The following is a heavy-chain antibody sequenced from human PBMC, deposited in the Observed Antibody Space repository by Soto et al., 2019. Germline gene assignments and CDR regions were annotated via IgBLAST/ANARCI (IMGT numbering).Heavy chain of an antibody. CDR3: ARDDPRDYGVAFAI. V-gene: IGHV3-33*01. J-gene: IGHJ3*02. CDR1: GFTFSSYG. CDR2: IWYDGSNK. D-gene: IGHD4-17*01. Sequence: PGGSLRLSCAASGFTFSSYGMHWVRQAPGKGLEWVAVIWYDGSNKYYADSVKGRFTISRDNSKNTLYLQMNSLRAEDTAVYYCARDDPRDYGVAFAIWGQGTMVTVSS.